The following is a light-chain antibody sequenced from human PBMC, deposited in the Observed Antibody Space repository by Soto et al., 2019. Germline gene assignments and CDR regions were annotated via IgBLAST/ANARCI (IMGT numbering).Light chain of an antibody. CDR3: QSYDSSVSGYV. Sequence: QPVLTQPPSVSGAPGQTVTISCTGSSSNIGAGYDVHWYQQLPGTAPKLLIYGNINRPSGVPDRFSGSKSGTSASLAITGLQAEDEADYYCQSYDSSVSGYVFGTGTKVTVL. CDR1: SSNIGAGYD. V-gene: IGLV1-40*01. J-gene: IGLJ1*01. CDR2: GNI.